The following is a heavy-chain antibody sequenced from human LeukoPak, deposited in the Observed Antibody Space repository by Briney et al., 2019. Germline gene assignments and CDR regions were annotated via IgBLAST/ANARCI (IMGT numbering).Heavy chain of an antibody. Sequence: QAGGSLRLSCAASGFTFSSYGMHWVRQAPGKGLEWVAVISYDGINKYYADSVKGRFTISRDNSKNTLYLQMNSLRAEDTAVYYCAKDFEGATLRGFFDYWGQGTLVTVSS. CDR1: GFTFSSYG. CDR3: AKDFEGATLRGFFDY. D-gene: IGHD1-26*01. CDR2: ISYDGINK. J-gene: IGHJ4*02. V-gene: IGHV3-30*18.